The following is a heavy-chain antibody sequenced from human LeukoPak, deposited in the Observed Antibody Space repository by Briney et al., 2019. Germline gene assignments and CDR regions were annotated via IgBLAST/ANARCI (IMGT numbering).Heavy chain of an antibody. CDR1: GDSVSSNSVA. Sequence: SQTLSLTCALSGDSVSSNSVARNWIRQSPSRGLEWLGRTYYRSKWYNDYAVSVKSRITINPDTSKNQFPLHLNSVTPEDTAVYYCVRDSDADRDAFDIWGQGTMVTVSS. V-gene: IGHV6-1*01. CDR3: VRDSDADRDAFDI. CDR2: TYYRSKWYN. J-gene: IGHJ3*02.